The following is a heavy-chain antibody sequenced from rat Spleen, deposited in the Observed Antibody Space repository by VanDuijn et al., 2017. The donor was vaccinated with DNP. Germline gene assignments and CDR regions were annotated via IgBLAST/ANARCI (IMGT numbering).Heavy chain of an antibody. J-gene: IGHJ2*01. Sequence: EVQLVESGGGSVQPGRSLKLSCVASGFIFSNYWMTWIRQAPGKGLEWVASITNTVDSTYYSDSVKGRFSISRDNAKSTLYLQVNSLRSEDTATYYCTRDLTGPLDYWGQGVMVTVSS. CDR1: GFIFSNYW. D-gene: IGHD5-1*01. CDR2: ITNTVDST. CDR3: TRDLTGPLDY. V-gene: IGHV5-31*01.